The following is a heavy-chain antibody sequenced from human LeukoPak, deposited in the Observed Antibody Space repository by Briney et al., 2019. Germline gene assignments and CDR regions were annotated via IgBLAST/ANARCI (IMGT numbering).Heavy chain of an antibody. CDR1: GGSISSGGYS. Sequence: PSQTLSLTCAVSGGSISSGGYSWSWIRQPPGKGLEWIGYIYHSGSTYYNPSLKSRVTISVDRSKNQFSLKLSSVTAADTAVYYCAGFQLHYYYMDVWGKGTTVTVSS. V-gene: IGHV4-30-2*01. CDR3: AGFQLHYYYMDV. J-gene: IGHJ6*03. D-gene: IGHD1-1*01. CDR2: IYHSGST.